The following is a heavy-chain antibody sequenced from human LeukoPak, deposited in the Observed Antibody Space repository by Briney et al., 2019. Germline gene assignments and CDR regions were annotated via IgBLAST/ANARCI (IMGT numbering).Heavy chain of an antibody. J-gene: IGHJ3*02. V-gene: IGHV4-34*01. CDR3: ARGRIAAAINDAFDI. Sequence: SETLSLTCAVYGGSFSGYYWNWIRQPPGKGLEWIGEINNSGSTNYNPSLKSRVTISRDTSKNQFSLKLSSVTAADTAVYYCARGRIAAAINDAFDIWGQGTMVTVSS. D-gene: IGHD6-13*01. CDR1: GGSFSGYY. CDR2: INNSGST.